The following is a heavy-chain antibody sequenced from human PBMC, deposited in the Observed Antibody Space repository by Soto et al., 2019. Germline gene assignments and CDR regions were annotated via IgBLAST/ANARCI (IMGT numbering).Heavy chain of an antibody. V-gene: IGHV3-23*01. J-gene: IGHJ2*01. D-gene: IGHD5-12*01. CDR1: GFTFSIYG. CDR3: AKDGEVEMATIGFDRHWYFDL. CDR2: ISFSGGST. Sequence: WGALIVACAPSGFTFSIYGMSWVRQAPGKGLDLVSAISFSGGSTYYADSVKGRFTISRDNSKNTLYLQMNSLRAEDTAVYYCAKDGEVEMATIGFDRHWYFDLWGRGTLVTVSS.